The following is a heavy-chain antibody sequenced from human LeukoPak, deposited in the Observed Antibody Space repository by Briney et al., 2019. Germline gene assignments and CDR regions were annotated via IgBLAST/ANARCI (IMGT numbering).Heavy chain of an antibody. D-gene: IGHD1-26*01. Sequence: GGSLRLSCAASGFTFNIYSMNWVRQAPGKGLEWVSSIGSSSDYIYYADSVKGRFTISRDNARNSLYLQMNSLRAEDTAVYYCARKLGKWERLSPFDYWGQGTLVTVSS. CDR2: IGSSSDYI. CDR3: ARKLGKWERLSPFDY. CDR1: GFTFNIYS. V-gene: IGHV3-21*01. J-gene: IGHJ4*02.